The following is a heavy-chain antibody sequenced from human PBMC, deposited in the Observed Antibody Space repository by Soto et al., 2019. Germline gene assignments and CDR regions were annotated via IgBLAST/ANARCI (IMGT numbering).Heavy chain of an antibody. CDR3: ARTQTPDSSGWSGLPYNDY. CDR1: GYSFTSYW. CDR2: IYPGDSDT. D-gene: IGHD6-19*01. Sequence: PGESLKISCKGSGYSFTSYWIGWVRQMPGKGLEWMGIIYPGDSDTRYSPSFQGQVTISADKSISTAYLQWSSLKASDTAMYYCARTQTPDSSGWSGLPYNDYWGQGTLVTVSS. V-gene: IGHV5-51*01. J-gene: IGHJ4*02.